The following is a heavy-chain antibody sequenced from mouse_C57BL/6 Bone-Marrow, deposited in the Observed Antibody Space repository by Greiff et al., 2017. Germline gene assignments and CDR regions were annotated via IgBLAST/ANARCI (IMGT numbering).Heavy chain of an antibody. V-gene: IGHV1-7*01. CDR1: GYTFTSSW. CDR3: ASNYVFAY. D-gene: IGHD2-1*01. J-gene: IGHJ3*01. CDR2: INPSSGYT. Sequence: VKLVESGAELAKPGASVKLSCKASGYTFTSSWMHWVKQRPGQGLEWIGYINPSSGYTKYNQKFKDKATLTANKSSSTAYMQLRSLTYEESSVYYCASNYVFAYWGQGTLVTVSA.